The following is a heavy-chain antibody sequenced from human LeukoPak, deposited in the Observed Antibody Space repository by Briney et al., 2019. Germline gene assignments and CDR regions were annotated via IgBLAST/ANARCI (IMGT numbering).Heavy chain of an antibody. CDR1: GFTVSSNY. CDR3: ARRGTPDGFDI. J-gene: IGHJ3*02. CDR2: IYSGGSN. Sequence: GGSLRLSCEASGFTVSSNYMSWVRQAPGKGLEWVSIIYSGGSNYYADSVKGRFTISGDNFKNTVYLQMNSLRAEDSAVYYCARRGTPDGFDIWGQGTRVTVSS. V-gene: IGHV3-66*04.